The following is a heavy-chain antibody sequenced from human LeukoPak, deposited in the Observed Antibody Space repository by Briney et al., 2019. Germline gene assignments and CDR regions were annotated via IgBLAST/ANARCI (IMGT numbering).Heavy chain of an antibody. Sequence: ASVKVSCKASGYSFNTYYMNWVRQAPGQGLEWMGWISAYNGNTNYAQKLQGRVTMTTDTSTSTAYMELRSLRSDDTAVYYCARDEAARGQFDYWGQGTLVTVSS. V-gene: IGHV1-18*01. J-gene: IGHJ4*02. CDR2: ISAYNGNT. D-gene: IGHD6-6*01. CDR3: ARDEAARGQFDY. CDR1: GYSFNTYY.